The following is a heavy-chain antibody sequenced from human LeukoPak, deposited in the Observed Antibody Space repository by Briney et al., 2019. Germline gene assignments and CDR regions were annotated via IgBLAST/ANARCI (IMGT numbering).Heavy chain of an antibody. V-gene: IGHV1-46*01. CDR2: INPSGDTT. Sequence: ASVKVSCKASGYTFTSYYMHWVRQAPGQGLEWMGIINPSGDTTSYAQKFQGRVTMTRDTSTSTVYMELSSLRSEDTAVYYCARDRGFAVVVAATFTFDYWGQGTLVTVSS. CDR3: ARDRGFAVVVAATFTFDY. D-gene: IGHD2-15*01. CDR1: GYTFTSYY. J-gene: IGHJ4*02.